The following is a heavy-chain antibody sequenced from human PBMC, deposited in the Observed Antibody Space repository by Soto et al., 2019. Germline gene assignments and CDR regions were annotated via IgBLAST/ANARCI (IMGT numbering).Heavy chain of an antibody. D-gene: IGHD3-10*01. CDR2: ISRDGSNK. V-gene: IGHV3-30*04. J-gene: IGHJ4*02. Sequence: GGSLRLSCAASGFTFRSYAIHWVRQAPGKGLEWVAVISRDGSNKYYVGSVKGRFTTSRDNSKDTVYLQMNSLRDEDSAMFYCARSRSGAVADSFDFWGQGTLVTVSS. CDR3: ARSRSGAVADSFDF. CDR1: GFTFRSYA.